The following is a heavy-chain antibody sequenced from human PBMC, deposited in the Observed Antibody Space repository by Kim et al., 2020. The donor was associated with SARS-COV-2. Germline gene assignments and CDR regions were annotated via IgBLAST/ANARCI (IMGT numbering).Heavy chain of an antibody. Sequence: GGSLRLSCAASGFTFSLAWMNRVRQAPGKGLEWVGRIKSKGDGETKEFAASGRDRFTISSDDSQNRVYLQMNYVKTEDTAVSYCTIDVPTARPHIDYWR. J-gene: IGHJ4*01. D-gene: IGHD2-2*02. CDR3: TIDVPTARPHIDY. CDR1: GFTFSLAW. V-gene: IGHV3-15*05. CDR2: IKSKGDGETK.